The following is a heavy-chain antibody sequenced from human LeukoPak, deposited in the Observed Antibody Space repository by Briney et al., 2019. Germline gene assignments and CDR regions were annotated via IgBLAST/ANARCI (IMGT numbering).Heavy chain of an antibody. D-gene: IGHD3-3*01. CDR1: GGTFSSYA. Sequence: AXVKVSCKASGGTFSSYAISWVRQAPGQGLEWMGGIIPIFGTANYAQKFQGRVTITADESTSTAYMELSSLRSEDTAVYYCARDLGDFWSGYYNYYYGMDVWGQGTTVTVSS. V-gene: IGHV1-69*13. CDR2: IIPIFGTA. CDR3: ARDLGDFWSGYYNYYYGMDV. J-gene: IGHJ6*02.